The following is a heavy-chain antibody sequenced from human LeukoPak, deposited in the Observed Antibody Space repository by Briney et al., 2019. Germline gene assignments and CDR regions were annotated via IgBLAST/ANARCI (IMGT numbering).Heavy chain of an antibody. D-gene: IGHD1-1*01. CDR3: TTGRISWKPTTHKY. CDR1: GFTFSNAW. V-gene: IGHV3-15*01. J-gene: IGHJ4*02. Sequence: GGSLRLSCAASGFTFSNAWMSWVRQAPGKGLEWVGRIKSKTDGGTTDYAAPVKGRFTISRDDSKNTLYLQMNSLKTEDTAVYYCTTGRISWKPTTHKYWGQGTLVTVSS. CDR2: IKSKTDGGTT.